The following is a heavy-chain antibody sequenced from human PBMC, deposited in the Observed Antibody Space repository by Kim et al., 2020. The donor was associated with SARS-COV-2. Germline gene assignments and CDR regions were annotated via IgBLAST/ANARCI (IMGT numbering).Heavy chain of an antibody. CDR3: ARDREGTMVRGVISAPNWFDP. J-gene: IGHJ5*02. D-gene: IGHD3-10*01. Sequence: ASVKVSCKASGYTFTSYGISWVRQAPGQGLEWMGWISAYNGNTNYAQKLQGRVTMTTDTSTSTAYMELRSLRSDDTAVYYCARDREGTMVRGVISAPNWFDPWGQGTLVTVSS. CDR2: ISAYNGNT. V-gene: IGHV1-18*01. CDR1: GYTFTSYG.